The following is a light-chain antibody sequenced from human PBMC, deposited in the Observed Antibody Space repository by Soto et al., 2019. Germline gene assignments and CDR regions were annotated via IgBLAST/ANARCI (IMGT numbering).Light chain of an antibody. CDR2: KAS. Sequence: DIQVTQSPSTLSASVGDRVTITCRATQSISSWLAWYQQKPGKAPKFLIHKASSLESGVPSRFSGSGSGTEFTLTISSLQPDDFATYYCQHYDTYPLTFGGGTKVEIK. CDR1: QSISSW. J-gene: IGKJ4*01. V-gene: IGKV1-5*03. CDR3: QHYDTYPLT.